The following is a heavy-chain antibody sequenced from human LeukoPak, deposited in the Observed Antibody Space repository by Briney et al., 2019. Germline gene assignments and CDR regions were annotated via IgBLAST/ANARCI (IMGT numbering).Heavy chain of an antibody. Sequence: SETLSLTCTVSGGSISSYYWSWIRPPPGKGLEWIGYIYYSGSTNYNPSLKSRVTISVDTSKNQFSLKLSSVTAADTAVYYCARLPHYYDSSGYCLWGQGTLVTVSS. D-gene: IGHD3-22*01. CDR1: GGSISSYY. J-gene: IGHJ4*02. CDR2: IYYSGST. CDR3: ARLPHYYDSSGYCL. V-gene: IGHV4-59*08.